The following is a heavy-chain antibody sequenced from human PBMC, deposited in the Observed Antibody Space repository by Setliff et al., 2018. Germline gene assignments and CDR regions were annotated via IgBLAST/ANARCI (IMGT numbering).Heavy chain of an antibody. CDR2: IKQDGSEK. CDR1: GFTFSRYW. CDR3: ARDGGEY. Sequence: GGSLRLSCAASGFTFSRYWMSWVRQAPGKGLEWVANIKQDGSEKYYVDSVKGRFTISRDNAKNSLYLQMNSLRAEDTAVYYCARDGGEYWGQERWSPSPQ. D-gene: IGHD3-16*01. J-gene: IGHJ4*01. V-gene: IGHV3-7*01.